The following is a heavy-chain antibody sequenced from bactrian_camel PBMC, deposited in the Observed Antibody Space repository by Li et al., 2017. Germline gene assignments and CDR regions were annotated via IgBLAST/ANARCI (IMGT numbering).Heavy chain of an antibody. CDR1: VYTVSGSTSY. CDR3: GYDLPRYCDLKVRTTRTRK. V-gene: IGHV3S55*01. CDR2: VDSDGSI. D-gene: IGHD5*01. J-gene: IGHJ4*01. Sequence: HVQLVESGGGSVQAGGSLRLSCVASVYTVSGSTSYIGWFRQAPGKEREGIAGVDSDGSISYADSVKGRFTVSRDHAKATLDLEMNTLKPEDTAMYYCGYDLPRYCDLKVRTTRTRKWGQGTQVTVS.